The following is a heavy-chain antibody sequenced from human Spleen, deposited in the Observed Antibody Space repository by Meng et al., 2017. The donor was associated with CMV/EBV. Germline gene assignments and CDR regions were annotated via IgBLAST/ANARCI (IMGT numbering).Heavy chain of an antibody. CDR3: TRDGTAAGRYYSYYHGMDV. D-gene: IGHD6-13*01. V-gene: IGHV1-46*01. CDR1: GYTFTSYY. J-gene: IGHJ6*02. Sequence: ASVKVSCKASGYTFTSYYMHWVRQAPGQGLEWMGIINPSGGSTSYAQKFQGRVTMTRDTSISTAYMELSRLRSDDTAVYYRTRDGTAAGRYYSYYHGMDVWGQGTTVTVSS. CDR2: INPSGGST.